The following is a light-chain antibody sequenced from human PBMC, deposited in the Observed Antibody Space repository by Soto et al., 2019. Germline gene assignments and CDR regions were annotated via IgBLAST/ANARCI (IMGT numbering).Light chain of an antibody. CDR1: QSVSSY. J-gene: IGKJ2*01. V-gene: IGKV3-11*01. CDR3: QQRSNWRYT. Sequence: EIVLTQSPATLSLSPGERATLSCRASQSVSSYLAWYQQKPGQAPRLLIYDASNRATGIPARFSGSGSGTDFTLTISSLEPVDFAVYYCQQRSNWRYTFGQGTKVEIK. CDR2: DAS.